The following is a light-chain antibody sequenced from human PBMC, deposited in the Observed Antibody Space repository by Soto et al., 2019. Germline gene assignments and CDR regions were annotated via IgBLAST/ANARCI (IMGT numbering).Light chain of an antibody. CDR1: QSVSSSY. Sequence: EIVMTQSPATLSVSPGERATPSCRASQSVSSSYLAWYQQKPGQAPRLLIYGASSRATGIPDRFSGSGSGTDFTLTISRLEPEDFAVYYCQQYGSSPRTFGGGTTVDIK. V-gene: IGKV3-20*01. J-gene: IGKJ4*01. CDR2: GAS. CDR3: QQYGSSPRT.